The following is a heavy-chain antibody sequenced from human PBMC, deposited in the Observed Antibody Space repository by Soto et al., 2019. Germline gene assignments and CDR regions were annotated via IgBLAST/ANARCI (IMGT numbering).Heavy chain of an antibody. D-gene: IGHD5-12*01. J-gene: IGHJ6*03. CDR2: IYYSGST. CDR3: ASVGYDGYYYYYYMDV. CDR1: GGSISSSSYY. Sequence: SETLSLTCTVSGGSISSSSYYWGWIRQPPGKGLEWIGSIYYSGSTYYNPSLKSRVTISVDTSKNQFSLKLSSVTAADTAVYYCASVGYDGYYYYYYMDVWGKGTTVTVSS. V-gene: IGHV4-39*01.